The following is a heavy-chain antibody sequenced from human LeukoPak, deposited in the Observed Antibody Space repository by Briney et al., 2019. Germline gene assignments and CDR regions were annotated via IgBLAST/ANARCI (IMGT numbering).Heavy chain of an antibody. CDR3: ASSGITGTGFDY. CDR1: GFTFSSYS. V-gene: IGHV3-21*01. CDR2: ISSSSSYI. J-gene: IGHJ4*02. D-gene: IGHD1-20*01. Sequence: PGGSLRLSCAASGFTFSSYSMNWVRQAPGKGLEWVSSISSSSSYIYYADSVKGRFTISRDNAKNSLYLQMNSLRAEDTAVYYRASSGITGTGFDYWGQGTLVTVSS.